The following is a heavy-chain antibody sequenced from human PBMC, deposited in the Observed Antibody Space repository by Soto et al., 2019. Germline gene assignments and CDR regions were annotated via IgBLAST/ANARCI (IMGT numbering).Heavy chain of an antibody. J-gene: IGHJ4*02. Sequence: ASVNVSCKASGYTSTSYAMHWVRQAPGQRLEWMGWINAGNGNTKYSQKFQGRVTITRDTSASTAYMELSSLRSEDTAVYYCARGPGGPDGPEDYWGQGTLVTVSS. V-gene: IGHV1-3*01. CDR2: INAGNGNT. D-gene: IGHD2-15*01. CDR3: ARGPGGPDGPEDY. CDR1: GYTSTSYA.